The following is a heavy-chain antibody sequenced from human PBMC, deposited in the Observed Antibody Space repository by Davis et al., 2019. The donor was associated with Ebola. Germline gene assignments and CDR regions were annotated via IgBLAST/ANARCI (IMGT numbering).Heavy chain of an antibody. Sequence: MPSATLSLTCTVSGGSISRYYWSWIRPPPGKGLEWIGYIYYSGSTNYNPSLKSRVTISVDTSKNQFSLKLSSVTAADTAVYYCARCEEWLDPCYFDYWGQGTLVTVSS. J-gene: IGHJ4*02. CDR3: ARCEEWLDPCYFDY. CDR1: GGSISRYY. V-gene: IGHV4-59*08. CDR2: IYYSGST. D-gene: IGHD6-19*01.